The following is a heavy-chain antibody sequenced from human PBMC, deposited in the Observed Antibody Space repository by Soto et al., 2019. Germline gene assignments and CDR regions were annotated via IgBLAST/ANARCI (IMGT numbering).Heavy chain of an antibody. V-gene: IGHV3-23*01. D-gene: IGHD3-9*01. CDR2: ISDNGGST. CDR3: ATGLAYFGSTGGDNWFDP. Sequence: GGSLRLSCAASGFTFSTYAMSWVRQAPGKGLEWVSVISDNGGSTYYADSVKGRFTISRDNSKDTLYLHLNSLRAEDTAIYYCATGLAYFGSTGGDNWFDPWGQGTLVTVSS. J-gene: IGHJ5*02. CDR1: GFTFSTYA.